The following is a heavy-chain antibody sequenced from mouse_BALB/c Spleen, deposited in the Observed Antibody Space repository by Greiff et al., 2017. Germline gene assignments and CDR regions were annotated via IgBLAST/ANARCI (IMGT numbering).Heavy chain of an antibody. Sequence: VQGVESGPGLVQPSQSLSITCTVSGFSLTSYGVHWVRQSPGKGLEWLGVIWSGGSTDYNAAFISRLSISKDNSKSQVFFKMNSLQANDTAIYYCARKGGYYYGSPSYAMDYWGQGTSVTVSS. V-gene: IGHV2-2*02. D-gene: IGHD1-1*01. CDR1: GFSLTSYG. CDR3: ARKGGYYYGSPSYAMDY. J-gene: IGHJ4*01. CDR2: IWSGGST.